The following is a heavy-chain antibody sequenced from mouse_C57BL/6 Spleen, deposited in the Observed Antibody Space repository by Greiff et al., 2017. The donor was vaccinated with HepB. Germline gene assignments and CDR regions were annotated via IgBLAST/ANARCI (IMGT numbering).Heavy chain of an antibody. V-gene: IGHV5-9*01. Sequence: EVKLVESGGGLVKPGGSLKLSCAASGFTFSSYTMSWVRQTPEKRLEWVATISGGGGNTYYPDSVKGRFTISRDNAKNTLYLQMSSLRSEDTALYYCARHRNYYGSSYYFDYWGQGTTLTVSS. J-gene: IGHJ2*01. CDR2: ISGGGGNT. D-gene: IGHD1-1*01. CDR1: GFTFSSYT. CDR3: ARHRNYYGSSYYFDY.